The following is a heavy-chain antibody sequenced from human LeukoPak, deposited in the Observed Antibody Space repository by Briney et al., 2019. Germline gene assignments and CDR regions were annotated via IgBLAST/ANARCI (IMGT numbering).Heavy chain of an antibody. CDR3: ARGVGLGGWFDP. CDR1: GFTFSSYE. CDR2: ISSSSRHI. D-gene: IGHD3-16*01. J-gene: IGHJ5*02. Sequence: PGGSLRLSCAASGFTFSSYEMNWVRQAPGKGLEWVSSISSSSRHIYYADSVKGRFTISRDNAKNSLYLQMNSLRVEDTAVYYCARGVGLGGWFDPWGQGTLVTVSS. V-gene: IGHV3-21*01.